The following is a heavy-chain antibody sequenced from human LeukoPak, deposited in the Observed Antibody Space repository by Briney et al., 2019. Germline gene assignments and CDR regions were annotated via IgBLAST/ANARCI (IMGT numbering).Heavy chain of an antibody. Sequence: GRSLRLSCAASGFTFSSYGMHWVRQAPGKGLEWVAVISHDGSNKYYADSVKGRFTISRDNSKNTLYLQMNSLRAEDTAVYYCAKDRRGPLLRYFDWLLDWGQGTLVTVSS. J-gene: IGHJ4*02. V-gene: IGHV3-30*18. CDR3: AKDRRGPLLRYFDWLLD. CDR2: ISHDGSNK. CDR1: GFTFSSYG. D-gene: IGHD3-9*01.